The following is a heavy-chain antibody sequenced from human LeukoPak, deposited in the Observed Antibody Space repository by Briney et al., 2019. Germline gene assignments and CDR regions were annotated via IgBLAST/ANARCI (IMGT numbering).Heavy chain of an antibody. CDR1: GFTFNSYA. CDR3: AKSARSLLWFGELLSRPFDY. D-gene: IGHD3-10*01. J-gene: IGHJ4*02. CDR2: ISGSGGTT. Sequence: PGGSLRLSCATSGFTFNSYAMSWVRQAPGKGLEWVSVISGSGGTTYYADSVKGRFTISRDNSKNTLYLQMNSLRAEDTAVYYCAKSARSLLWFGELLSRPFDYWGQGTLVTVSS. V-gene: IGHV3-23*01.